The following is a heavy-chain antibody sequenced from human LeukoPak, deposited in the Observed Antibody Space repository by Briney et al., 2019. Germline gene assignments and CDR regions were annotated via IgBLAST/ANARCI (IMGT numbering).Heavy chain of an antibody. D-gene: IGHD1-1*01. CDR1: GFTFRNYW. J-gene: IGHJ4*02. CDR2: INEDGSEK. Sequence: GGSLRLSCAASGFTFRNYWMNWVRQAPGKGLEWVANINEDGSEKNYVDSVKGRFTTSRDNARNSLSLQMNSLRSEATAVYYCATYNNQPHTPFLYFWGQGGLVTVSA. CDR3: ATYNNQPHTPFLYF. V-gene: IGHV3-7*02.